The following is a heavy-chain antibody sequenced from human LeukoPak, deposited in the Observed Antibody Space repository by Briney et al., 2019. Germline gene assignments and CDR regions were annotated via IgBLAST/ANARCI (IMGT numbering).Heavy chain of an antibody. CDR3: ARHSGVEWSGYPVCWFDP. D-gene: IGHD3-3*01. V-gene: IGHV4-38-2*01. CDR2: IYHSGST. J-gene: IGHJ5*02. Sequence: PSETLSLTCSVSNYSISSAYYWGWIRQPPGKGLEWIGTIYHSGSTYYNPSLKSRVTISVDTSENHFSLKLSSVTAADTAVYYCARHSGVEWSGYPVCWFDPWGQGTLVTVSS. CDR1: NYSISSAYY.